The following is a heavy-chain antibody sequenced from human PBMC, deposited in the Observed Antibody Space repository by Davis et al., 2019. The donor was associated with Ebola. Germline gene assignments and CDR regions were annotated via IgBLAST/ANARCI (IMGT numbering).Heavy chain of an antibody. CDR1: GFTFSSYS. CDR3: ARSFITHYYYYGMDV. J-gene: IGHJ6*02. CDR2: ISSSSSYI. V-gene: IGHV3-21*01. D-gene: IGHD3-22*01. Sequence: GESLKISCAASGFTFSSYSMNWVRQAPGKGLEWVSSISSSSSYIYYADSVKGRFTISRDNAKNSLYLQMNSLRDEDTAVYYCARSFITHYYYYGMDVWGQGTTVTVSS.